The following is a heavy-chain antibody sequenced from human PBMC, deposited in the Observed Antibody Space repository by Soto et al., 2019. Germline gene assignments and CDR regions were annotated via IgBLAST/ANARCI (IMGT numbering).Heavy chain of an antibody. Sequence: SETLSLTCTVSGGSISSGDYYWSWIRQPPGKGLEWIGYIYYSGSTYYNPSLKSRVTISVDTSKNQFSLKLSSVTAADTAVYYCARVELGGDYYYDSSGYYEFDYWGQGTLVTVSS. CDR2: IYYSGST. J-gene: IGHJ4*02. CDR1: GGSISSGDYY. D-gene: IGHD3-22*01. CDR3: ARVELGGDYYYDSSGYYEFDY. V-gene: IGHV4-30-4*01.